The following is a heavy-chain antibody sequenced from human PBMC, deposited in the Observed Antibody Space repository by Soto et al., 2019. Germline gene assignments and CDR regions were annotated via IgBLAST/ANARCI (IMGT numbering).Heavy chain of an antibody. CDR3: ARVVRRYYGMDV. V-gene: IGHV4-61*01. J-gene: IGHJ6*02. D-gene: IGHD6-6*01. CDR2: IYYSGPA. Sequence: ASETLSLTCTVSGGSVSSGSHYWNWIRQPPGKGLEWIGYIYYSGPANYNPSLKSRVTFSVDTSRNQFSLNLSSVTAADTAVYYCARVVRRYYGMDVWGQGTTVTVSS. CDR1: GGSVSSGSHY.